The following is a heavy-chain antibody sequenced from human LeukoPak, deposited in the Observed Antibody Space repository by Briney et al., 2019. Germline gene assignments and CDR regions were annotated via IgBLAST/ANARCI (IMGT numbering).Heavy chain of an antibody. J-gene: IGHJ4*02. CDR2: TYHSGST. CDR1: GGSISSSGHY. Sequence: SSETLSLTCTVSGGSISSSGHYWGWIRQPPGEGLEWVGSTYHSGSTYYNPSLKSRVTISVDTSKNQFSLKLSSVTAADTAVYYCARHQGLAWSGYYMGYWGQGSLVTVSS. D-gene: IGHD3-3*01. V-gene: IGHV4-39*01. CDR3: ARHQGLAWSGYYMGY.